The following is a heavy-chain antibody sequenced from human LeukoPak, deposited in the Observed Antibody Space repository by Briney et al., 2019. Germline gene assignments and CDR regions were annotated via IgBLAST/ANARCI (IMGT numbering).Heavy chain of an antibody. CDR1: GGSISDYS. CDR2: IYYSGSA. D-gene: IGHD3-10*01. CDR3: ARDLGYYYGPGSLNWFDP. V-gene: IGHV4-59*01. Sequence: PSETLSLTCTVSGGSISDYSWSWIRQPPGKGLEWIGNIYYSGSANHNPSLKSRVTISVDTSKNQFSLKLSSVTAADTAVYYCARDLGYYYGPGSLNWFDPWGQGTLVTVSS. J-gene: IGHJ5*02.